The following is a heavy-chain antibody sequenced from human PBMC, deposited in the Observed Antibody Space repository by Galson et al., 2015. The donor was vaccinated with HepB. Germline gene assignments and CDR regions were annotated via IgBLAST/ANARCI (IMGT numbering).Heavy chain of an antibody. CDR1: GYTFTSYD. Sequence: SVKVSCKASGYTFTSYDINWVRQATGQGLEWMGWMNPNSGNTGYAQRFQGRVTMTRNTSISTAYMELSSLRSEDTAVYYCARLSTSGYYDFWSGYYMGKTPSDYWGQGTLVTVSS. D-gene: IGHD3-3*01. CDR2: MNPNSGNT. V-gene: IGHV1-8*01. CDR3: ARLSTSGYYDFWSGYYMGKTPSDY. J-gene: IGHJ4*02.